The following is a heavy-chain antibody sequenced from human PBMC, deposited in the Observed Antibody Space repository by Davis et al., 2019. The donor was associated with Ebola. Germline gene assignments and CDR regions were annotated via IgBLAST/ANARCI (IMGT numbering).Heavy chain of an antibody. CDR2: IYPGDSET. J-gene: IGHJ4*02. CDR3: ASLGITGKIDY. CDR1: GYGFSSYW. Sequence: GESLKISCKGSGYGFSSYWIGWVRQMPGKGLEWMGIIYPGDSETRYSPSFQGQVTISADKSIRTAYLQWSSLKASDTAMYYCASLGITGKIDYWGQGTLVTVSS. D-gene: IGHD1-20*01. V-gene: IGHV5-51*01.